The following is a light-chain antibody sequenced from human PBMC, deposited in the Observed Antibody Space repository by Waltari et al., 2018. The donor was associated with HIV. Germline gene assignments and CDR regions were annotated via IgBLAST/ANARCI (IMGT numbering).Light chain of an antibody. CDR3: LQTFDTPLT. CDR1: QSIYTF. J-gene: IGKJ3*01. V-gene: IGKV1-39*01. Sequence: DIQMTQSPSSLSAFLGDRVTFTCRASQSIYTFVNWFQMKPGKTPSLLIYRASSLERGVPSRFSGSGSGTEFSLSISSVQPDDFATYFCLQTFDTPLTFGPGTKLDV. CDR2: RAS.